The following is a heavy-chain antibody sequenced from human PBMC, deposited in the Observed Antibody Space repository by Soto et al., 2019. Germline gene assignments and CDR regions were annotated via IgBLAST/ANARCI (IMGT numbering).Heavy chain of an antibody. CDR1: GDSIISTRW. CDR2: IYYSGST. V-gene: IGHV4-61*01. CDR3: ARSYYGSGSYYNKIDP. Sequence: SETLSLTCTVSGDSIISTRWWSWVRQSPGKGLEWIGYIYYSGSTNYNPSLKSRVTISVDTSKNQFSLKLSSVTAADTAVYYCARSYYGSGSYYNKIDPWGQGTLVTV. D-gene: IGHD3-10*01. J-gene: IGHJ5*02.